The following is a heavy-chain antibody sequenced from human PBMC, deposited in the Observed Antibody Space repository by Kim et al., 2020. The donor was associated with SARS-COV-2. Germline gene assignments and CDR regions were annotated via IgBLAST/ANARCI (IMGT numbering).Heavy chain of an antibody. CDR1: GGSISSYY. CDR3: AREGGLYGGNSVSGYYGMDV. CDR2: IYYSGST. V-gene: IGHV4-59*01. D-gene: IGHD2-21*02. J-gene: IGHJ6*02. Sequence: SETLYLTCTVSGGSISSYYWSWIRQPPGKGLEWIGYIYYSGSTNYNPSLKSRVTISVDTSKNQFSLKLSSVTAADTAVYYCAREGGLYGGNSVSGYYGMDVWGQGTTVTVSS.